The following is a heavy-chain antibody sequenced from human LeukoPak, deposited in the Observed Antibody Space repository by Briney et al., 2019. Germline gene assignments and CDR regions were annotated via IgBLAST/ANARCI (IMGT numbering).Heavy chain of an antibody. Sequence: GGSLRLSCAASGFTFSSYAMHWVRQAPGKGLEWVAVVSYDGSNKYYADSVKGRFTISRDNSKNTLYLQMNSLRAEDTAVYHCARSSGVAATFDYWGQGTLVTVSS. V-gene: IGHV3-30*04. CDR1: GFTFSSYA. CDR2: VSYDGSNK. J-gene: IGHJ4*02. CDR3: ARSSGVAATFDY. D-gene: IGHD2-15*01.